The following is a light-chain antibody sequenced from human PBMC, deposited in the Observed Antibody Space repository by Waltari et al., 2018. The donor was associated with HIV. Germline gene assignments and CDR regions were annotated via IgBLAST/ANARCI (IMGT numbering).Light chain of an antibody. J-gene: IGLJ2*01. CDR3: CSYAGSYTLV. Sequence: QSALTQPRSVSGSPGPSVTISCTGTSSDVGGYNYVSWYQQHPGKAPKLMIYEVSKRPSGVPVRFSGSKSGNTASLTISGLQSEDEADYYCCSYAGSYTLVFGGGTKLTVL. CDR1: SSDVGGYNY. CDR2: EVS. V-gene: IGLV2-11*01.